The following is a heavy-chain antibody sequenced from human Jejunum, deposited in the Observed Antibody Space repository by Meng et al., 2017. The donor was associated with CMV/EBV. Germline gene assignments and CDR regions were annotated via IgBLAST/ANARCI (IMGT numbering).Heavy chain of an antibody. D-gene: IGHD3-3*01. CDR2: ISSSSGYI. CDR3: ARDRRDDFWSGYYMETYYDFGMDV. Sequence: NWVRQAPGKGLEWVSSISSSSGYIYYADSVKGRFTVSRDNAKKSLYLYMNSLRAEDTAIYYCARDRRDDFWSGYYMETYYDFGMDVWGQGTTVTVSS. J-gene: IGHJ6*02. V-gene: IGHV3-21*01.